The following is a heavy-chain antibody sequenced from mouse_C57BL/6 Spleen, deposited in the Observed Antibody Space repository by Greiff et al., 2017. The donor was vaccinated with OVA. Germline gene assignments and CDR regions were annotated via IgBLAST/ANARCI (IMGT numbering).Heavy chain of an antibody. J-gene: IGHJ1*03. V-gene: IGHV1-81*01. CDR2: IYPRSGNT. Sequence: QVQLQQSGAELARPGASVKLSCKASGYTFTSYGISWVKQRTGQGLEWIGEIYPRSGNTYYNEKFKGKATLTADKSSSTAYMELRSLTSEDSAVYVCAREYYGSSHCWYFDVWGTGTTVTVAS. CDR3: AREYYGSSHCWYFDV. CDR1: GYTFTSYG. D-gene: IGHD1-1*01.